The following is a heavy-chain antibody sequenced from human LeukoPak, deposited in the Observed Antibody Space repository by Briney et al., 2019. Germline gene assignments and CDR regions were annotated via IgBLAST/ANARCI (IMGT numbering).Heavy chain of an antibody. V-gene: IGHV4-34*01. D-gene: IGHD3-10*01. J-gene: IGHJ6*02. CDR2: INHSGST. CDR3: ARDGSGSYYMAYYYYYGMDV. Sequence: SETLPLTCAVYGGSFSGYYWSWIRQPPGKGLEWIGEINHSGSTNYNPSLKSRVTISVDTSKNQFSLKLSSVTAADTAVYYCARDGSGSYYMAYYYYYGMDVWGQGTTVTVSS. CDR1: GGSFSGYY.